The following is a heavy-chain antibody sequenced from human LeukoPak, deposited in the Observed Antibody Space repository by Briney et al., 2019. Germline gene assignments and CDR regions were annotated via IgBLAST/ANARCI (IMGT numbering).Heavy chain of an antibody. D-gene: IGHD6-19*01. CDR1: GGSISSSSYY. Sequence: SETLSLTCTVSGGSISSSSYYWGWIRQPPGKGPEWIGSIYYSGSTNYNPSLKSRVTISLDTSKNQFSLKLTSVTAADTAVYYCASVRGYSSGWYASGFDPWGQGTLVTVSS. CDR2: IYYSGST. CDR3: ASVRGYSSGWYASGFDP. J-gene: IGHJ5*02. V-gene: IGHV4-39*07.